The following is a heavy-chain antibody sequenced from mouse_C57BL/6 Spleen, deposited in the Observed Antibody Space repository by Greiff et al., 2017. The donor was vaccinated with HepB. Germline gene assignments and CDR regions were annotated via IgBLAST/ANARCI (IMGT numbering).Heavy chain of an antibody. D-gene: IGHD2-4*01. J-gene: IGHJ2*01. CDR1: GYSFTGYY. V-gene: IGHV1-42*01. Sequence: EVKVVESGPELVKPGASVKISCKASGYSFTGYYMNWVKQSPEKSLEWIGEINPSTGGTTYNQKFKAKATLTVDKSSSTTYMQLKSLTSEDSAVYYCARGDYDGDYFDYWGQGTTLTVSS. CDR2: INPSTGGT. CDR3: ARGDYDGDYFDY.